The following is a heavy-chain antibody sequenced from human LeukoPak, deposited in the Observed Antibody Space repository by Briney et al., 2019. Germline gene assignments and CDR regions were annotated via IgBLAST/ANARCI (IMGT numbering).Heavy chain of an antibody. CDR1: GGSISSYY. V-gene: IGHV4-59*12. Sequence: SETLSLTCTVSGGSISSYYWSWIRQPPGKGLEWIGYIYYSGSTNYNPSLKSRVTISVDTSKNQFSLKLSSVTAADTAIYYCARVAQGGWFRYYSYYMDVWGKGTTVTVSS. CDR2: IYYSGST. D-gene: IGHD6-19*01. J-gene: IGHJ6*03. CDR3: ARVAQGGWFRYYSYYMDV.